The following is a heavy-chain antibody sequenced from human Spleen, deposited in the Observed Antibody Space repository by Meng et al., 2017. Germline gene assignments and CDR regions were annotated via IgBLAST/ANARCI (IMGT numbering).Heavy chain of an antibody. CDR1: GGSISSSNW. Sequence: VHLQASGPGMVQPSGTLSLTCAGSGGSISSSNWWSWVRQPPGKGLEWIGEIYHSGSTNYNPSLKSRVTISVDKSKNQFSLKLSSVTAADTAVYYCASSWLRPYFDYWGQGTLVTVSS. CDR3: ASSWLRPYFDY. V-gene: IGHV4-4*02. J-gene: IGHJ4*02. D-gene: IGHD5-12*01. CDR2: IYHSGST.